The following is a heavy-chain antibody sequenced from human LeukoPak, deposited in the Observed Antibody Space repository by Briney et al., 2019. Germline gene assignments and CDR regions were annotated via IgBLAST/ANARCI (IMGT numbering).Heavy chain of an antibody. CDR1: GGSIRSDY. V-gene: IGHV4-59*01. CDR3: ARLGRKTSVVPPDFDC. CDR2: IHYSGST. J-gene: IGHJ4*02. Sequence: SESLSLTCTVSGGSIRSDYWSWVRQPPGKGLEWIGYIHYSGSTTYNASLKSRVTMSVDMSKNQFSLKLTSVTAADTAVYYCARLGRKTSVVPPDFDCWGQGTLVTVSS. D-gene: IGHD4-23*01.